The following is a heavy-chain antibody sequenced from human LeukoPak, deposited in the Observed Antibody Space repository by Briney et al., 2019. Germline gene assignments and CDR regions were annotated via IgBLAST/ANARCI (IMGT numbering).Heavy chain of an antibody. D-gene: IGHD5-12*01. CDR3: ATYIVVSSPKYYFDY. Sequence: ASVKVSCKVSGYTLTELSMHWVRQAPGKGLEWMGGFDPEDGETIYAQKFQGRVTMTEDTSTDTAYMELSSLRSEDTAVYHCATYIVVSSPKYYFDYWGQGTLVTVSS. CDR1: GYTLTELS. J-gene: IGHJ4*02. CDR2: FDPEDGET. V-gene: IGHV1-24*01.